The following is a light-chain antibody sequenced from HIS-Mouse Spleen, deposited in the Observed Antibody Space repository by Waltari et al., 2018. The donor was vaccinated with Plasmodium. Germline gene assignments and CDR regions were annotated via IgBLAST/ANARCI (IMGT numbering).Light chain of an antibody. J-gene: IGLJ2*01. Sequence: QSALTQPRSVSGSPGQSVTISCPGTTSDVGGSNYFPWYHTHPGKAPQLMIYEVSKRPSGVPDRFSGSKSGNTASLTVSGLQAEDEADYYCSSYAGSNNLVFGGGTKLTVL. CDR3: SSYAGSNNLV. V-gene: IGLV2-8*01. CDR1: TSDVGGSNY. CDR2: EVS.